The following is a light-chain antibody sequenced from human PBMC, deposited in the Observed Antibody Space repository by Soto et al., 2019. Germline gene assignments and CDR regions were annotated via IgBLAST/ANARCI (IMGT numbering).Light chain of an antibody. CDR2: DVT. Sequence: QSVLTQPASVSESPGQSITISCTGTSSDVGSYNYVSWYQHHPGKAPKLIIYDVTNRPSGVSNPFSGSKSGNTASLTISGLQPEDEADYYCSSYTTSNTRQIVFGTGTKVTVL. V-gene: IGLV2-14*03. CDR1: SSDVGSYNY. CDR3: SSYTTSNTRQIV. J-gene: IGLJ1*01.